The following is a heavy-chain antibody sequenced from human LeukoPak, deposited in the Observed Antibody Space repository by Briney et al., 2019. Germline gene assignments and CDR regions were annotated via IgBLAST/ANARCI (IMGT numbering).Heavy chain of an antibody. CDR2: INQDETEK. Sequence: GGSLRLSCAASGFTFSSYSMNWVRQAPGKGLEWVAIINQDETEKVYVDSLTGRFSVSRDNAKNSLYLQMNSLRGDDTAVYYCTRPSFTSGAYMDVWGKGTTVTVSS. D-gene: IGHD2-2*01. CDR3: TRPSFTSGAYMDV. V-gene: IGHV3-7*01. CDR1: GFTFSSYS. J-gene: IGHJ6*03.